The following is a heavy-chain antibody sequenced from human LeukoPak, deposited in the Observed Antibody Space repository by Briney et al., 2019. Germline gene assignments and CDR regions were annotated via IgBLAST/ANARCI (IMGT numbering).Heavy chain of an antibody. J-gene: IGHJ4*02. V-gene: IGHV4-30-4*08. CDR3: ARDGAHKYGSPGNLDS. CDR1: GISISNSDFY. D-gene: IGHD4/OR15-4a*01. Sequence: SETLSLTCTVSGISISNSDFYWSWIRQPPGKGLEWIRYIYYSGSTYYTPSLKSRVTMSVDASKNQFSLKLSSVTAADTAVYYCARDGAHKYGSPGNLDSWGQGTLVTVSS. CDR2: IYYSGST.